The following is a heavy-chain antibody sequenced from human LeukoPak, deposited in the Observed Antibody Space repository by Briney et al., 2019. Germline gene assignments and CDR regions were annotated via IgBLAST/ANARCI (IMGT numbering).Heavy chain of an antibody. CDR2: IIPIFSTS. J-gene: IGHJ6*01. D-gene: IGHD2-15*01. Sequence: SVKVSCKASGGTFSSYAISWVRQAPGQGLECMGRIIPIFSTSTYAQNFQDRITITTEKSTSTAYMELNSLTSDDTAIYYCASAENFGYQILLYRLDVWGQGTTVIVSS. CDR3: ASAENFGYQILLYRLDV. CDR1: GGTFSSYA. V-gene: IGHV1-69*05.